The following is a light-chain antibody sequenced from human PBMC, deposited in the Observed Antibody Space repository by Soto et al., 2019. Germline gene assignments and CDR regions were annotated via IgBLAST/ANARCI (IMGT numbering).Light chain of an antibody. CDR3: AAWDDSLNGWV. CDR1: SSNIGGET. Sequence: QPVLTQPPSASGSPGQRVTISCSGSSSNIGGETVNWYQQVPGTAPKLLIYGKTQRPSGVPDRFSGSKSGTSVSLAISGLQSEEEADYYWAAWDDSLNGWVFGGGTKVTVL. J-gene: IGLJ3*02. V-gene: IGLV1-44*01. CDR2: GKT.